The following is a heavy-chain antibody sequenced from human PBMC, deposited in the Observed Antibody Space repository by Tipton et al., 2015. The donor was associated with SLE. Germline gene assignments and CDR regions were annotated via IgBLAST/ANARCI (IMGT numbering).Heavy chain of an antibody. CDR3: AGDGYCSTSNCRTSGYMDV. CDR2: VPYSGST. CDR1: GAAISAYY. V-gene: IGHV4-59*01. D-gene: IGHD2-2*01. J-gene: IGHJ6*03. Sequence: TLSLTCSVSGAAISAYYWSWIRQPLGKGLEWIGYVPYSGSTNYNPSLKSRVTISVDTSMNHLSLKLNSVTAADTAVYYFAGDGYCSTSNCRTSGYMDVWGKGTIVNISS.